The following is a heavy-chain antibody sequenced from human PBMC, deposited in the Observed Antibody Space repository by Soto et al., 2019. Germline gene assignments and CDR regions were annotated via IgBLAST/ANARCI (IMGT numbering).Heavy chain of an antibody. CDR1: GGSISSYY. V-gene: IGHV4-59*01. CDR3: ARDLSYYSSPYYYYGMDV. Sequence: QVQLQESGPGLVKPSETLSLTCTVSGGSISSYYWSWIRQPPGKGLEWIGYIYYSGSTNYNPSLTSRVTISVDTSKNQFSLKLRSVTAADTALYYCARDLSYYSSPYYYYGMDVWGQGTTVTVSS. J-gene: IGHJ6*02. D-gene: IGHD6-13*01. CDR2: IYYSGST.